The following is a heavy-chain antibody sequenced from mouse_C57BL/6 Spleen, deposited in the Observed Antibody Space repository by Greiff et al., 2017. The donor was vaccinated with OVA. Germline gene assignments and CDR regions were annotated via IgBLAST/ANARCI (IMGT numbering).Heavy chain of an antibody. V-gene: IGHV1-64*01. CDR1: GYTFTSYW. J-gene: IGHJ1*03. D-gene: IGHD1-1*01. Sequence: QVQLQQPGAELVKPGASVKLSCKASGYTFTSYWMHWVKQRPGQGLEWIGMIHPNSGSTNYNEKFKSKATLTVDKSSITAYMQLSSLTSEDSAVYYCAYGPNWYFDVWGTGTTVTVSS. CDR2: IHPNSGST. CDR3: AYGPNWYFDV.